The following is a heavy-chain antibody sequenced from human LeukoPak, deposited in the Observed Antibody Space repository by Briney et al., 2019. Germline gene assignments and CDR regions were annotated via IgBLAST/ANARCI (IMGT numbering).Heavy chain of an antibody. D-gene: IGHD4-11*01. CDR1: GYTFTSYG. CDR2: ISAYNGNT. Sequence: ASVKVSCKASGYTFTSYGISWVRQAPGQGLEWMGWISAYNGNTNYAQKLQGRVTMTTVTSTSTAYMELRSLRSDDTAVYYCARDGIRRSNYALDYWGQGTLVTVSS. CDR3: ARDGIRRSNYALDY. J-gene: IGHJ4*02. V-gene: IGHV1-18*01.